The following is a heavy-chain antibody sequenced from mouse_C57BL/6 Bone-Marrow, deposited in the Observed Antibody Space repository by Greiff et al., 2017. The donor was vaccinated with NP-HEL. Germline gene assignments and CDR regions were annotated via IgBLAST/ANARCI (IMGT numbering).Heavy chain of an antibody. D-gene: IGHD3-2*02. Sequence: VQLKESGPGLVKPSQSLSLTCSVTGYSITSGYYWNWIRQLPGNKLEWMGYISYDGRNNYNPSFKNRISITRDTSKNPFFLKLNSVTTEDTATDYCARRSSGYVNWYFDVWGTGTTVTVSS. CDR2: ISYDGRN. CDR3: ARRSSGYVNWYFDV. V-gene: IGHV3-6*01. CDR1: GYSITSGYY. J-gene: IGHJ1*03.